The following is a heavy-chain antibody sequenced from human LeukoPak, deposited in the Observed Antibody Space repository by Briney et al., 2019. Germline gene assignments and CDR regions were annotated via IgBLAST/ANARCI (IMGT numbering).Heavy chain of an antibody. CDR2: IKSKTDGGTA. J-gene: IGHJ6*02. V-gene: IGHV3-15*01. CDR3: TRARSYYGMDV. Sequence: GGSLRLSCAASGLTFSSAWMSWVRQAPGKGLEWVGRIKSKTDGGTAGSAAPVKGRFTISRDDSKNTLYLEMNNLRTDDTGVYYCTRARSYYGMDVWGQGTTVTVSS. CDR1: GLTFSSAW.